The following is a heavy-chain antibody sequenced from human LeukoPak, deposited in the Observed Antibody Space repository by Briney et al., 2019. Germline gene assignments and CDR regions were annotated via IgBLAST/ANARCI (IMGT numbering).Heavy chain of an antibody. V-gene: IGHV3-21*01. CDR1: GFTFSTHN. D-gene: IGHD2-15*01. CDR3: VRVGGREAAEGYYFDY. CDR2: ISSGSTYI. J-gene: IGHJ4*02. Sequence: PGGSLRLSCAASGFTFSTHNMNWVRQAPGKGLEWVSSISSGSTYIFYADSVKGRFTVSRDNAKNSLYLQMNSLRDEDTAVYYCVRVGGREAAEGYYFDYWGQGILVTVSS.